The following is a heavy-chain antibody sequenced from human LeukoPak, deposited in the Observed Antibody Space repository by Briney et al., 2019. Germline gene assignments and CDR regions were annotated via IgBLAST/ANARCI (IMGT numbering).Heavy chain of an antibody. CDR2: ISSSSSYI. D-gene: IGHD6-19*01. J-gene: IGHJ4*02. Sequence: GGSLRLSCAASGFTFSSYAMSWVRQAPGKGLEWVSSISSSSSYIYYADSVKGRFTISRDNAKNSLYLQMNSLRAEDTAVYYCAREGGEAVAGTVDYWGQGTLVTVSS. CDR1: GFTFSSYA. V-gene: IGHV3-21*01. CDR3: AREGGEAVAGTVDY.